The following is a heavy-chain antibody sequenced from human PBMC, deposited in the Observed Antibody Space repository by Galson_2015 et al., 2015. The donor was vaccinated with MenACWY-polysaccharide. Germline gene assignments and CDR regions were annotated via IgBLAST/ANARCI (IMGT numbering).Heavy chain of an antibody. CDR2: TYYRSKWYN. CDR3: ATEIAVAGHNWFDP. CDR1: GDSVSSNSAA. J-gene: IGHJ5*02. V-gene: IGHV6-1*01. D-gene: IGHD6-19*01. Sequence: CAISGDSVSSNSAAWNWIRQSPSRGLEWLGRTYYRSKWYNDYAVSVKSRITINPDTSKNQFSLQLNSVTPEDTAVYYCATEIAVAGHNWFDPWGQGTLVTVSS.